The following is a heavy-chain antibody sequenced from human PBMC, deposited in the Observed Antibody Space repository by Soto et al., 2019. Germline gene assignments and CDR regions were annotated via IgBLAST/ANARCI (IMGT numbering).Heavy chain of an antibody. CDR2: INPSGGST. J-gene: IGHJ4*02. Sequence: QVQLVQSGAEVKKPGASVKVSCKASGYTFTNYYIHWVRQAPGLGLDWMGIINPSGGSTTYAQKFQGRVPMTRHTSTKTVYMELSSLRSEDTAVYYCARPTLHYGSGSYLQYLDYWGQGTLVTVSS. V-gene: IGHV1-46*01. CDR3: ARPTLHYGSGSYLQYLDY. CDR1: GYTFTNYY. D-gene: IGHD3-10*01.